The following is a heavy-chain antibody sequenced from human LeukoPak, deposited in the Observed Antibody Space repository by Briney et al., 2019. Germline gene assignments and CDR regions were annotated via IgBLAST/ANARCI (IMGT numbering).Heavy chain of an antibody. CDR3: ARGQLKVGYYDSSGYYSYYFDY. V-gene: IGHV1-2*02. CDR2: INPNSGGT. Sequence: ASVKVSCKASGYTFTGYYMHWVRQAPGQGLEWMGWINPNSGGTNYAQKFQGRVTVTRDTSISTAYMELSRLRSDDTAVYYCARGQLKVGYYDSSGYYSYYFDYWGQGTLVTVSS. D-gene: IGHD3-22*01. J-gene: IGHJ4*02. CDR1: GYTFTGYY.